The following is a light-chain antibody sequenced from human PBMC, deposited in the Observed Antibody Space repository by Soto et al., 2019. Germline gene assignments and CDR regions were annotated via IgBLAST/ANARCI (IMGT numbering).Light chain of an antibody. J-gene: IGKJ3*01. CDR1: QDISSY. CDR3: QQFNSYPRT. CDR2: AAS. Sequence: IQLTQSPSSLSASVGDRVTITFRASQDISSYLAWYQQPPGQAPKALIYAASTFQSGVPSSFSGSGSGTDFTLTISSLQPEDFATYYCQQFNSYPRTFGPGTKVDLK. V-gene: IGKV1-9*01.